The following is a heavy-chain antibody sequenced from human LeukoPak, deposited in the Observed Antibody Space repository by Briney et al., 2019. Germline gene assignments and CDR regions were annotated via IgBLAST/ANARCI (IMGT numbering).Heavy chain of an antibody. CDR3: ARDSDGHYYDFWSGYYGKYYYMDV. J-gene: IGHJ6*03. D-gene: IGHD3-3*01. Sequence: PGGSLRLSCAASGFTFGSYSMNWVRQAPGKGLEWVSSISSSSSYIYYADSVKGRFTISRDNAKNSLYLQMNSLRAEDTAVYYCARDSDGHYYDFWSGYYGKYYYMDVWGKGTTVTVSS. CDR1: GFTFGSYS. CDR2: ISSSSSYI. V-gene: IGHV3-21*01.